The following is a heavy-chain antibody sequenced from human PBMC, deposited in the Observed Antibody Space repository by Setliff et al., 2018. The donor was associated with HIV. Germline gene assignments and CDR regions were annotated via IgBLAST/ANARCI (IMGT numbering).Heavy chain of an antibody. J-gene: IGHJ4*02. V-gene: IGHV4-38-2*01. D-gene: IGHD4-17*01. Sequence: SETLSLTCAVSGSSISSTYYWGWIRQPPGKGLEWIGSIYYSGSTNYNPSLKSRVTISVDTSKNQFSLKLTSLTAADTAVYYCGRLETGPAASAYGPFNSWGQGKMVTVSS. CDR3: GRLETGPAASAYGPFNS. CDR1: GSSISSTYY. CDR2: IYYSGST.